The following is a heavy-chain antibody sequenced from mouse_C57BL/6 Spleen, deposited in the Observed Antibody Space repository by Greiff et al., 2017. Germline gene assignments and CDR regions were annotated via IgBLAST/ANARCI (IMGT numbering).Heavy chain of an antibody. J-gene: IGHJ2*01. Sequence: QVQLQQPGAELVKPGASVKLSCKASGYTFTSYWMHWVKQRPGQGLEWIGMIHPNSGSTNYNEKFKSKATLTVDKSSSTAYMQLSSLTSEDSAVYYCAREMVTDRVLLDYWGQGTTLTVSS. V-gene: IGHV1-64*01. CDR3: AREMVTDRVLLDY. CDR1: GYTFTSYW. CDR2: IHPNSGST. D-gene: IGHD2-2*01.